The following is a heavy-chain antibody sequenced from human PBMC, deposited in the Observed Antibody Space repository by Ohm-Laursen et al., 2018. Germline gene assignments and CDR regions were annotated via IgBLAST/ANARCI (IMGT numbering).Heavy chain of an antibody. V-gene: IGHV3-23*01. CDR3: ARDPSSRFLSGSHFDP. Sequence: SLRLFCAASGFSFSANAMAWVRQAPGKGVEWVAGISISAVGKHYAESVRGRFTISRDDSKSIMYLNMNSLRPEDTAVYYCARDPSSRFLSGSHFDPWGQGTLVTVSS. D-gene: IGHD1-26*01. CDR2: ISISAVGK. CDR1: GFSFSANA. J-gene: IGHJ5*02.